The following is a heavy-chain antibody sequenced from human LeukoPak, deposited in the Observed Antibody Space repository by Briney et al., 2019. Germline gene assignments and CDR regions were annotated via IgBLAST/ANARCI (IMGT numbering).Heavy chain of an antibody. V-gene: IGHV3-30*02. J-gene: IGHJ3*02. Sequence: GGSLRLSCAASGFTFSSYGMHWVRQAPGKGLEWVGFIRYDGSNKYYADSVKGRFTISRDNSKNTLYLQMNSLRAEDTAVYYCATLVNGYNYDAFDIWGQGTMVTVSS. D-gene: IGHD5-24*01. CDR1: GFTFSSYG. CDR2: IRYDGSNK. CDR3: ATLVNGYNYDAFDI.